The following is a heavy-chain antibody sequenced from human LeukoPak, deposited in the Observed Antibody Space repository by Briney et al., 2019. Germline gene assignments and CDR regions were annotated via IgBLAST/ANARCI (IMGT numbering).Heavy chain of an antibody. CDR2: IYYSGRT. V-gene: IGHV4-31*03. J-gene: IGHJ4*02. CDR1: GGSISSGDYY. D-gene: IGHD4-11*01. Sequence: SETLSVTCTVSGGSISSGDYYWTWIRQHPGKGLEWIGYIYYSGRTYYNPSLESRVNTSVNTSKNQLSLRLSSVTAADTAVYYCARVSSNYVLGYYYFDNSGQITLVTVSS. CDR3: ARVSSNYVLGYYYFDN.